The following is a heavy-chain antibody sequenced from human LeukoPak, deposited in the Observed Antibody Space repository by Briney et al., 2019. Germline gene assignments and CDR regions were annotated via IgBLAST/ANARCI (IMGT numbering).Heavy chain of an antibody. J-gene: IGHJ4*02. D-gene: IGHD3-3*01. CDR3: TRVGDFWSGPTY. CDR1: GFTFSGSA. CDR2: IRSKANSYAT. Sequence: PGGSLRLYCAASGFTFSGSAMHWVRQASGKGLEWVGRIRSKANSYATAYAASVKGRLTISRDDSKNTAYLQMNSLKTEDTAVYYCTRVGDFWSGPTYWGQGTLVTVSS. V-gene: IGHV3-73*01.